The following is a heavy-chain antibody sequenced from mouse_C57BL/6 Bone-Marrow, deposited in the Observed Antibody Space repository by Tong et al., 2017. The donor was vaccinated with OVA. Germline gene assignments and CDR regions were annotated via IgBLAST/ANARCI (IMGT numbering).Heavy chain of an antibody. J-gene: IGHJ2*01. V-gene: IGHV1S81*02. CDR3: TREAGLDY. CDR1: GYTFTSYY. Sequence: VQLQQSGAELVKSGASVKLSCKASGYTFTSYYMYWVKQRPGQGLEWIGEINPSNGGTNFNEKFKSKATLTVDKSSSTAYMQLSSLTSEDSAVYYCTREAGLDYWGQGTTLTVSS. CDR2: INPSNGGT. D-gene: IGHD3-2*02.